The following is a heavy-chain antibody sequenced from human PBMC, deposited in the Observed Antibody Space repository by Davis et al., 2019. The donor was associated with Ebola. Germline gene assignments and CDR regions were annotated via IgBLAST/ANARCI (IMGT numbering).Heavy chain of an antibody. CDR3: ARDHPGPQTLDI. Sequence: ASVKVSCKTSGYTFTDYYIHWMRQAPGQGLEWMGWSHPNGAATKYAQKFQGRVTMTRDRSISPAYMELSSLTHDDTAVYYCARDHPGPQTLDIWGQGTVITVSS. CDR1: GYTFTDYY. J-gene: IGHJ3*02. V-gene: IGHV1-2*02. CDR2: SHPNGAAT. D-gene: IGHD4-23*01.